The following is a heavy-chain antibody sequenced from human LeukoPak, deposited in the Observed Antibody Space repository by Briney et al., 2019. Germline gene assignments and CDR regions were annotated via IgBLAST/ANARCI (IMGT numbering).Heavy chain of an antibody. CDR3: ARAYSSSWYDF. CDR2: ISGNSVST. Sequence: GGSLRLSCAASGFTFSSYAMSWARQAPGKGLEWVSGISGNSVSTYYADSVKGRFTISRDNSKNTLFLQMSSLRAEDTAVYYCARAYSSSWYDFWGQGTLVTVSS. J-gene: IGHJ5*01. CDR1: GFTFSSYA. D-gene: IGHD6-13*01. V-gene: IGHV3-23*01.